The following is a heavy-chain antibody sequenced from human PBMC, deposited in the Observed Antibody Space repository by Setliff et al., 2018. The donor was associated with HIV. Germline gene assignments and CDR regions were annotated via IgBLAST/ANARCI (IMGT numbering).Heavy chain of an antibody. CDR1: GYSVSSGSY. CDR3: ARGVGIGGNWFDP. Sequence: PSETLSLTCAVSGYSVSSGSYWAWIRQAPGKGLQWIGQMYYTGTTDYNPSLSSRVTISQDKSRNQFSLKLTSVTATDTAIYYCARGVGIGGNWFDPWGQGIMVTVSS. V-gene: IGHV4-38-2*01. D-gene: IGHD2-15*01. J-gene: IGHJ5*02. CDR2: MYYTGTT.